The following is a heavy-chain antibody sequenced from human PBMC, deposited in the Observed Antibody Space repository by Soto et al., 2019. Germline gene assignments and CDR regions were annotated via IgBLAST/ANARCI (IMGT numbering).Heavy chain of an antibody. V-gene: IGHV1-69*13. CDR3: ARGISSVAGPFDY. J-gene: IGHJ4*02. Sequence: SVKVSCKASGGTFSSYAISWVRQAPGQGLEWMGGIIPIFGTANYAQKFQGRVTITADESTSTAYMELSSLRSEDTAVYYCARGISSVAGPFDYWGQGTLVTVSS. D-gene: IGHD6-19*01. CDR2: IIPIFGTA. CDR1: GGTFSSYA.